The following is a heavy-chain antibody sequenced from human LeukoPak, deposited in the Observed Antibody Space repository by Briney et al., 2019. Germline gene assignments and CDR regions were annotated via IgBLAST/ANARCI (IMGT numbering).Heavy chain of an antibody. J-gene: IGHJ5*02. D-gene: IGHD3-10*01. CDR3: ATVITMVRGVIIYHNWFDP. V-gene: IGHV1-24*01. Sequence: SVKVSCKVSGYTLTELSMHWVRQAPGKGLECMGGFDPEDGETIYAQKFQGRVTMTEDTSTDTDYMELSSLRSEDTAVYYCATVITMVRGVIIYHNWFDPWGQGTLVTVSS. CDR1: GYTLTELS. CDR2: FDPEDGET.